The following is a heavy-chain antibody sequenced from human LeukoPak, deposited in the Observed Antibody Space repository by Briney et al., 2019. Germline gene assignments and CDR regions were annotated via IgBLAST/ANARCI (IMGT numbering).Heavy chain of an antibody. V-gene: IGHV3-30*18. CDR2: ISYDGSDK. Sequence: PGGSLRLSCAASGFTFNNYGMHWVRQAPGKGLEWVAVISYDGSDKYYADSVKGRFTISRDNSKNTLYLQMNSLRAEDTAVYYCAKARGEGGYWGQGTLVTVSS. J-gene: IGHJ4*02. CDR1: GFTFNNYG. CDR3: AKARGEGGY. D-gene: IGHD2-21*01.